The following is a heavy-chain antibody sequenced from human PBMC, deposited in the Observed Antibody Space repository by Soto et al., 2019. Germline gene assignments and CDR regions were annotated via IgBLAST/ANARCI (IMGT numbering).Heavy chain of an antibody. CDR3: AKDFGELSEGFDY. Sequence: DVQLVESGGGLVQPGRSLRLSCAASGFTFDDYAMHWVRQAPGKGLEWVSGISWNSGSIGYADSVKGRFTISRDNAKNSLYLQMNSLRAEDTALYYCAKDFGELSEGFDYWGQGTLVTVSS. CDR2: ISWNSGSI. V-gene: IGHV3-9*01. J-gene: IGHJ4*02. CDR1: GFTFDDYA. D-gene: IGHD3-10*01.